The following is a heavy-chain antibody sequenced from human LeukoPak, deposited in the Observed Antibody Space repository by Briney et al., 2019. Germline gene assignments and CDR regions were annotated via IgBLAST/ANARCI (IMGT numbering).Heavy chain of an antibody. CDR3: ASGQYYYGSGRPRGYFDY. V-gene: IGHV5-51*01. Sequence: GESLKISCKGSGYSFTSYWIGWVRQMPGKGLEWMGIIYPGDSDTRYSPSFQGQVTISADKSISTAYLQWSSLKASDTAMYYCASGQYYYGSGRPRGYFDYWGRGTLVTVSS. J-gene: IGHJ4*02. CDR1: GYSFTSYW. D-gene: IGHD3-10*01. CDR2: IYPGDSDT.